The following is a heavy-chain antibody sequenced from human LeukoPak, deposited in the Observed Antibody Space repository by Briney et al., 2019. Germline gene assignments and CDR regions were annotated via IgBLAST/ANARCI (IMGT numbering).Heavy chain of an antibody. CDR3: ARDRSYSSSWYPIFDY. J-gene: IGHJ4*02. Sequence: GGSLRLSCAASGFTFSSYAMHWVRQAPGKGLEWVAVISYDGSNKYYADSVKGRFTISRDNSKNTLNLQMNSLRAEDTAVYYCARDRSYSSSWYPIFDYWGQGTLVTVSS. CDR2: ISYDGSNK. CDR1: GFTFSSYA. D-gene: IGHD6-13*01. V-gene: IGHV3-30*04.